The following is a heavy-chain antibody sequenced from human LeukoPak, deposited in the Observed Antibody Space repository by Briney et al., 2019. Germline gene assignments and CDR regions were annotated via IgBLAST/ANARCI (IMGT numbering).Heavy chain of an antibody. D-gene: IGHD1-1*01. Sequence: HAGGSLRLSCAAAGFAFSSTALTWVRQAPGEGLDWVSSISVSSTPYYLDSVKGRFTISRDNSNNALFLQMNSLRAEDTALYYRAKCNLDNSREGFHIWGQGIMVTVSS. J-gene: IGHJ3*02. CDR2: ISVSSTP. CDR1: GFAFSSTA. V-gene: IGHV3-23*01. CDR3: AKCNLDNSREGFHI.